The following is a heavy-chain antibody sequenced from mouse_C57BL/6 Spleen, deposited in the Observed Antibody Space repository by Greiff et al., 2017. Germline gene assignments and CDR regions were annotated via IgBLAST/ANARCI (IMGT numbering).Heavy chain of an antibody. Sequence: QVQLQQPGAELVRPGSSVKLSCKASGYTFTSYWMHWVKQRPIQGLEWIGNIDPSDSETHYNQKFKDKATLTVDKSSSTAYMQLSSLTSEDSAVYYCARSGSSGSYYFDYWGQGTTLTVSS. D-gene: IGHD3-2*02. V-gene: IGHV1-52*01. CDR3: ARSGSSGSYYFDY. CDR2: IDPSDSET. J-gene: IGHJ2*01. CDR1: GYTFTSYW.